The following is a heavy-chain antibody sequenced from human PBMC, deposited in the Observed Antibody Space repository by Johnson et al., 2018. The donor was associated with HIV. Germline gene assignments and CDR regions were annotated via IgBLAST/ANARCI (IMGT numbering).Heavy chain of an antibody. CDR1: GFTFSSYW. V-gene: IGHV3-74*02. Sequence: VQLVESGGGLVQPGGSLRLSCAASGFTFSSYWMHWVRQAPGKGLVWVSRIKSDGSRTSYADSVKGRFTISRDNSKNTLYLQMNGLRTADTAVYYCAREGGYSGYESVGHTNDAFDIWGQGTMVTVSS. D-gene: IGHD5-12*01. CDR2: IKSDGSRT. J-gene: IGHJ3*02. CDR3: AREGGYSGYESVGHTNDAFDI.